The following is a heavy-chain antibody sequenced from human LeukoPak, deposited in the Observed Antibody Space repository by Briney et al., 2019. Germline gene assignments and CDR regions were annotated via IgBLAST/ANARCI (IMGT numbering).Heavy chain of an antibody. CDR2: IKQDGSEK. CDR3: ARRTATSGSYDY. Sequence: GGSLRLSCAASGFTFSSYSMSWVRQAPGKGLEWVANIKQDGSEKYYVDSVKGRFTISRDNAKNSLYLQMNSLRAEDTAVYYCARRTATSGSYDYWGQGALVTVSS. J-gene: IGHJ4*02. V-gene: IGHV3-7*01. CDR1: GFTFSSYS. D-gene: IGHD5-12*01.